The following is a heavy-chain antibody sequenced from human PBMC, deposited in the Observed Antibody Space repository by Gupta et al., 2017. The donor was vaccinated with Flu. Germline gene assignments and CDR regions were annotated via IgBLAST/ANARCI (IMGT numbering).Heavy chain of an antibody. CDR2: IIPILGTA. CDR1: GGTFSSYA. D-gene: IGHD1-26*01. V-gene: IGHV1-69*01. CDR3: ARGRPGWDRRPFDY. Sequence: QVQLVQSGAAVKKPGSSVKVSCMASGGTFSSYAIGWVRQAPGQGLEWMGGIIPILGTANYAQKFQGRVTITADESTSTAYMELSSLRSEDTAVYYCARGRPGWDRRPFDYWGQGTLVTVSS. J-gene: IGHJ4*02.